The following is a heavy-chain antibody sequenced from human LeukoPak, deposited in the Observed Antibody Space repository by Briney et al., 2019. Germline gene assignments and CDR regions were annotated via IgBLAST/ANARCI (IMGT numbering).Heavy chain of an antibody. D-gene: IGHD6-13*01. V-gene: IGHV1-2*02. CDR2: INPNSGGT. Sequence: ASVKVSCKASGYTFTSYGISWVRQAPGQGLEWMGWINPNSGGTNYAQKFQGRVTMTRDTSISTAYMELSRLRSDDTAVYYCARGWSKYSSSWFGYWGQGTLVTVSS. CDR3: ARGWSKYSSSWFGY. J-gene: IGHJ4*02. CDR1: GYTFTSYG.